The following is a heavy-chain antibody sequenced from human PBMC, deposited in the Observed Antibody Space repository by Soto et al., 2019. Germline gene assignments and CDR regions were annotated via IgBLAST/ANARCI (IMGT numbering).Heavy chain of an antibody. CDR2: ITPMFDTA. Sequence: QVQLVQSGAEVKKPGSSVKVSCKASGDTFTNYAFSWVRQAPGQGLEWMGGITPMFDTAKYAQKFQGRVTISADDSTSTASMELSSLRSEDTAQYYCARERAAAVGTGRYFDLWGRGTLVSVSS. J-gene: IGHJ2*01. CDR3: ARERAAAVGTGRYFDL. D-gene: IGHD6-13*01. V-gene: IGHV1-69*01. CDR1: GDTFTNYA.